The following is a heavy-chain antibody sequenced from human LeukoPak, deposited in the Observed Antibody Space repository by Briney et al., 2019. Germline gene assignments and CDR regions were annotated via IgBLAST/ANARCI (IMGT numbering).Heavy chain of an antibody. CDR2: ITGSDDGT. CDR3: AKGPQLGSGYHPDY. CDR1: GFTLSSAA. D-gene: IGHD3-22*01. J-gene: IGHJ4*02. Sequence: GGSLSLSCAVSGFTLSSAAMTWVRQAPGKGLEWVSTITGSDDGTYCADSAKGRFTISRDYSKNTLNLQMNSLRVEDTAIYYCAKGPQLGSGYHPDYWGQGTLVTVSS. V-gene: IGHV3-23*01.